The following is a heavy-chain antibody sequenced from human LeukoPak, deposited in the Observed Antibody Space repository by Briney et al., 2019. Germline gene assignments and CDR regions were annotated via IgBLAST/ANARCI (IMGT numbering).Heavy chain of an antibody. D-gene: IGHD5-18*01. V-gene: IGHV3-74*01. J-gene: IGHJ4*02. CDR2: VKGDGRTT. CDR1: GHTFSDFW. CDR3: ATGHSYGYDY. Sequence: PGGSLRLSCAASGHTFSDFWMHWVRQPPGKGLVWVALVKGDGRTTIYADSVKGRFPIPRDNAKITLYLQKHSLRADDSGVYYCATGHSYGYDYWGQGVQVTVSS.